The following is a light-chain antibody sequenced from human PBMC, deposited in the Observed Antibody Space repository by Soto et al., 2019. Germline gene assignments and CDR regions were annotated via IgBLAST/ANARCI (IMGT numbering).Light chain of an antibody. J-gene: IGKJ1*01. V-gene: IGKV1-6*01. CDR1: QAIRTS. CDR3: LQDATYPWT. Sequence: ANQMTQSPSSLSASVGDKVTITCRASQAIRTSLVWYQQKSGKAPSLLIADASSRHSGVPSRFSGSGFGTDFNLTINGLQPEDFARYYCLQDATYPWTFGQGTRVDIK. CDR2: DAS.